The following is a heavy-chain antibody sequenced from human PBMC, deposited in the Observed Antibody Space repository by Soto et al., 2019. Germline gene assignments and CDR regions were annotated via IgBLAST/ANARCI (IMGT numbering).Heavy chain of an antibody. V-gene: IGHV4-31*02. D-gene: IGHD2-15*01. CDR1: GGSISSDTYY. J-gene: IGHJ4*02. Sequence: TLSLTCTVSGGSISSDTYYWSWIRQHPGKGLEWIGYIYHTGSTYYNSSLKSRVAISVDTSKNQFSLKLSSVTAADTAVYYCARSCSGGRCRMSYFDYWGQGTLVTVFS. CDR3: ARSCSGGRCRMSYFDY. CDR2: IYHTGST.